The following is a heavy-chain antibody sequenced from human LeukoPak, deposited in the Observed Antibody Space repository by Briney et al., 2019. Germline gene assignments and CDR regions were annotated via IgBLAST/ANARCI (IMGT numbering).Heavy chain of an antibody. Sequence: GASVTVSCKASGYTFTSYGISWVRQAPGQGLEWMGWISAYNGNTNYAQKLQGRVTMTTDTSTSTAYMELRSLRSDDTAVYYCARVSTDNYYDSSGYYWGSLAFTPHHDYWGQGTLVTVSS. CDR1: GYTFTSYG. CDR3: ARVSTDNYYDSSGYYWGSLAFTPHHDY. CDR2: ISAYNGNT. V-gene: IGHV1-18*01. J-gene: IGHJ4*02. D-gene: IGHD3-22*01.